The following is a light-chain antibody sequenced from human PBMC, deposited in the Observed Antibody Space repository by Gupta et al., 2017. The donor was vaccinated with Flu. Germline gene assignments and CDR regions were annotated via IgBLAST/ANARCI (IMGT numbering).Light chain of an antibody. J-gene: IGKJ2*02. CDR1: QSISSY. CDR3: QQRNYIPCT. Sequence: PSSLSASVGDRVTITCRASQSISSYLNWYQQKPGKAPKLLIYAASNVKSGVPSRFSGGGSGTDFTLTISSRQPEDFATYYCQQRNYIPCTFGQGTKLDIK. V-gene: IGKV1-39*01. CDR2: AAS.